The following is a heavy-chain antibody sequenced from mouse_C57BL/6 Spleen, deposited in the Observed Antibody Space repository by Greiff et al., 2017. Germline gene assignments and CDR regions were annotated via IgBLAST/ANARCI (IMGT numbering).Heavy chain of an antibody. CDR1: GYTFTSYW. J-gene: IGHJ1*03. Sequence: QVQLQQSGAELVMPGASVKLSCKASGYTFTSYWMHWVKQRPGQGLEWIGEIDPSDSYTNYNQKFKGKSTLTVDKFSSTAYMQLSSLTSEDSAVYYCARYGSSTSYWYFDVWGTGTTVTVSS. D-gene: IGHD1-1*01. CDR2: IDPSDSYT. CDR3: ARYGSSTSYWYFDV. V-gene: IGHV1-69*01.